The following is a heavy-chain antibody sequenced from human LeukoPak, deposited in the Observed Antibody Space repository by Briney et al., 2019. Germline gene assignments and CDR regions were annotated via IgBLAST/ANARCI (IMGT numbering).Heavy chain of an antibody. D-gene: IGHD6-19*01. Sequence: PSETLSLTCTVSGGSIRSSYYYWGWIRQPPGKGLEWIGSIYDSGSTYYNPSLKSRVTISVDTSKNQFSLKLNSVTAADTAVYYCARVKAVAGTLPHLLDYWGQGTLVTVSS. CDR1: GGSIRSSYYY. CDR2: IYDSGST. J-gene: IGHJ4*01. V-gene: IGHV4-39*01. CDR3: ARVKAVAGTLPHLLDY.